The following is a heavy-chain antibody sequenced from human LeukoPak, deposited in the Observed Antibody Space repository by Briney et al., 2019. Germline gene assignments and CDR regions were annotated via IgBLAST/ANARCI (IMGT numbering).Heavy chain of an antibody. CDR1: GGSFSGYY. J-gene: IGHJ4*02. V-gene: IGHV4-34*01. CDR2: INHSGST. Sequence: SETLSLTCAVYGGSFSGYYWSWIRQPPGKGLEWIGEINHSGSTNYNPSLKSRVTTSVDTSKNQFSLKLSSVTAADTAVYYCARTAKERHDSSGYYERYFDYWGQGTLVTVSS. CDR3: ARTAKERHDSSGYYERYFDY. D-gene: IGHD3-22*01.